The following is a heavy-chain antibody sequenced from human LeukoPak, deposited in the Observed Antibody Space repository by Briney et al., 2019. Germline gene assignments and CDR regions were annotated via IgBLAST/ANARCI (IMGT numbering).Heavy chain of an antibody. CDR2: ISNSGST. J-gene: IGHJ4*02. Sequence: SETLSLTCTVSGGSITSSYWSWIRQPPGKGLEFIGYISNSGSTNYNPSLGSRVTVSVDTSKYQVSLKLTSVTAADTAVYYCAGLQRIRRNYDFFDYWGQGTLVTVSS. V-gene: IGHV4-4*08. CDR1: GGSITSSY. CDR3: AGLQRIRRNYDFFDY. D-gene: IGHD4-11*01.